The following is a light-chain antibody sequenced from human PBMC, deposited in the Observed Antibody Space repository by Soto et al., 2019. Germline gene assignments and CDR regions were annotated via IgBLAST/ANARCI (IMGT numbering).Light chain of an antibody. CDR2: KAS. CDR3: QQYYRYLT. J-gene: IGKJ2*01. CDR1: QSISNS. V-gene: IGKV1-5*03. Sequence: DIQMTQSPSSLSASVGDRVTITCRASQSISNSLNWYQQKPGRAPKLLIYKASNLEDGVPSRFSGSGSGTEFTLTISSLQPDDFATYYCQQYYRYLTFGQGTKLEIK.